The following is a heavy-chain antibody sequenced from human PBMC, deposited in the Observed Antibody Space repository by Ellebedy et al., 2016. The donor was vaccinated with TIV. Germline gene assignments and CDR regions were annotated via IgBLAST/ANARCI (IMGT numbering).Heavy chain of an antibody. CDR3: ARLYCSSTSCPSAFDP. V-gene: IGHV1-3*01. J-gene: IGHJ5*02. D-gene: IGHD2-2*01. CDR2: INAGNGNT. CDR1: GYTFTSYA. Sequence: ASVKVSCXASGYTFTSYAMHWVRQAPGQRLEWMGWINAGNGNTKYSQKFQGRVTITRDTSASTAYMELSSLRSEDTAVYYCARLYCSSTSCPSAFDPWGQGILVTVSS.